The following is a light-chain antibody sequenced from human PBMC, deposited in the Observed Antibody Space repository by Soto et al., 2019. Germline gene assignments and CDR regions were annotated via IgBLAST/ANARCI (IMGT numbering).Light chain of an antibody. CDR3: QAYAYSLTAFV. Sequence: QSVLTQPPSVSGSPGQRVTISCTGNNSNLGAGYYVHWYQQLPGAAPKLVIFGNRNRPSGVPERFSGSKSGTSASLAISGLQAEDEADYYCQAYAYSLTAFVFGVGTQLTVL. V-gene: IGLV1-40*01. J-gene: IGLJ3*02. CDR1: NSNLGAGYY. CDR2: GNR.